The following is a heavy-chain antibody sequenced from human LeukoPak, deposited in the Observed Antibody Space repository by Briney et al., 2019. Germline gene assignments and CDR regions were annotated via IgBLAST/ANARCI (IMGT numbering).Heavy chain of an antibody. CDR3: TRDPTPGTFDI. CDR2: VWDDGNNK. Sequence: PGRSLRLSCAASGFIFSSYGMHWVRQAPGKGLEWVAVVWDDGNNKYYADSVKGRFTISRDNSKNTLYLQMNSLRAEDTAVYYCTRDPTPGTFDIWGQGTMVTVSS. V-gene: IGHV3-33*01. J-gene: IGHJ3*02. CDR1: GFIFSSYG.